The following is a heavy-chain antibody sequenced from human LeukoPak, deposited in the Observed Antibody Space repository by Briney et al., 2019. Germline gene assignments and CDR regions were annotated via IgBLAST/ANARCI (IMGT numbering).Heavy chain of an antibody. Sequence: SVKVSCKASGGTFSSYAISWVRQAPGQGLEWMGGIIPIFGTANYAQKFQGRVTITADESTSTAYMELSSLRPEDTAVYYCARRLLQLWAQFDYWGQGTLVTVSS. D-gene: IGHD5-18*01. CDR3: ARRLLQLWAQFDY. CDR1: GGTFSSYA. V-gene: IGHV1-69*13. CDR2: IIPIFGTA. J-gene: IGHJ4*02.